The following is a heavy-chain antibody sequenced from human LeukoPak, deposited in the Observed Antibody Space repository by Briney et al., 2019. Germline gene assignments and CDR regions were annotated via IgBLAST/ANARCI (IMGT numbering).Heavy chain of an antibody. Sequence: GGSLRLSCAASGFTFSSYGMHWVRQAPGKGLEWVAVISYDGSNKYYADSVKGRFTISRDNSKNTLYLQMNSLRAEDTAVYYCAKDLYFHRWELPQDNWFDPWGQGTLVTVSS. CDR3: AKDLYFHRWELPQDNWFDP. J-gene: IGHJ5*02. V-gene: IGHV3-30*18. CDR1: GFTFSSYG. D-gene: IGHD1-26*01. CDR2: ISYDGSNK.